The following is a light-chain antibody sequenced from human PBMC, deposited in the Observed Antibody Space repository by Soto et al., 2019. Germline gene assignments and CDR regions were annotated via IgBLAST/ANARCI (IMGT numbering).Light chain of an antibody. CDR3: QQRSNWPRT. Sequence: IVLSKSPGTLALSPGERATLSCRASQSVSSSYLAWYQQKPGQAPRLLIYGASSGATGIPDRFSGSGSGTDFTLTISSLEPEDFAAYYCQQRSNWPRTFGQGTKVDIK. CDR1: QSVSSSY. J-gene: IGKJ1*01. V-gene: IGKV3D-20*02. CDR2: GAS.